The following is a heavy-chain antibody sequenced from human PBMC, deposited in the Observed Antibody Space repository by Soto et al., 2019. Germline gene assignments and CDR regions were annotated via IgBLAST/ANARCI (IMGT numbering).Heavy chain of an antibody. Sequence: GGSLRLSCAASGFTFSSYGMHWVRQAPGKGLEWVAVISYDGSNKYYADSVKGRFTISRDNSKNTLYLQMNSLRAEDTAVYYCAKDRATMIVINWFDPWGQGTLVTVSS. V-gene: IGHV3-30*18. CDR1: GFTFSSYG. J-gene: IGHJ5*02. D-gene: IGHD3-22*01. CDR3: AKDRATMIVINWFDP. CDR2: ISYDGSNK.